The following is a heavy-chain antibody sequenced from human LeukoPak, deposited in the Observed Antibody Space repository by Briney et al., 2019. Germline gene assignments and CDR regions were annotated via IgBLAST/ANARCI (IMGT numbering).Heavy chain of an antibody. V-gene: IGHV5-51*01. J-gene: IGHJ4*02. D-gene: IGHD1-20*01. CDR3: ARLYTSNWKQLDY. CDR1: GYRFTSYW. Sequence: GESLKISCEGSGYRFTSYWIGWVRQMPGRGLEWMGIIYPGDSDTRYSPSFQGQVTISADKSISTAYLQWGSLEASDTAMYYCARLYTSNWKQLDYSGQGTLVTVSS. CDR2: IYPGDSDT.